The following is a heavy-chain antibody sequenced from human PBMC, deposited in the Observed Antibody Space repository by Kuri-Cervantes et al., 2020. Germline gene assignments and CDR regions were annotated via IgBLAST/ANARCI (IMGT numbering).Heavy chain of an antibody. V-gene: IGHV4-34*01. Sequence: ESLKISCAVYGGSFSGYYWSWIRQPPGKGLEWIGYIYHSGSTYYNPSLKSRVTISVDRSKNQFSLKLSSVTAADTAVYYCARESASSGWIFDYWGQGTLVTVSS. CDR3: ARESASSGWIFDY. J-gene: IGHJ4*02. CDR2: IYHSGST. CDR1: GGSFSGYY. D-gene: IGHD6-19*01.